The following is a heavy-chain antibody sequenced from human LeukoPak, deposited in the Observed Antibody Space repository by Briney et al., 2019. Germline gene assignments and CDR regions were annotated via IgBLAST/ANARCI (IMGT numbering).Heavy chain of an antibody. CDR3: ARRRDNFDY. J-gene: IGHJ4*02. CDR1: GGSISSSSYY. D-gene: IGHD5-24*01. V-gene: IGHV4-39*07. CDR2: IYYSGST. Sequence: SETLSLTCTVSGGSISSSSYYWGWIRQPPGKGLEWIGSIYYSGSTNYNPSLKSRVTISVDTSKNQFSLKLNSVTAADTAVYYCARRRDNFDYWGQGTLVTVSS.